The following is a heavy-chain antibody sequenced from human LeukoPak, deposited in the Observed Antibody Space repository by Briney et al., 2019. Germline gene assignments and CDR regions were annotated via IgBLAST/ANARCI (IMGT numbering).Heavy chain of an antibody. V-gene: IGHV4-38-2*01. CDR3: ARVVGSGIPLPNY. CDR2: IYHSGST. CDR1: GYSISSSYY. J-gene: IGHJ4*02. Sequence: SETLSVTCAVSGYSISSSYYWGWIRQPPGKGLEWIGSIYHSGSTYYNPSLKSRVTIAVDTSKNQFSLKLSSVTAADTAVYYCARVVGSGIPLPNYWGQGTLVTVSS. D-gene: IGHD3-10*01.